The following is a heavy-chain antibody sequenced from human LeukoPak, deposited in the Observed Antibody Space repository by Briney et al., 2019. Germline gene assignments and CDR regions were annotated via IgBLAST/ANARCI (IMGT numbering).Heavy chain of an antibody. CDR1: GGSISSSNW. CDR3: ARHLYSHDYDY. D-gene: IGHD5-18*01. Sequence: PSETLSLTCAVSGGSISSSNWWSWIRQPPGKGLEWIGYIYYSGSTNYNPSLKSRVTISVDTSKNQFSLKLSSVTAADTAVYYCARHLYSHDYDYWGQGTLVTVSS. V-gene: IGHV4-59*08. J-gene: IGHJ4*02. CDR2: IYYSGST.